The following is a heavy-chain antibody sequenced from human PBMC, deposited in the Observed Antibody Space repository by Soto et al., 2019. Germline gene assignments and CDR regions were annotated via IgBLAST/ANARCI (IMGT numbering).Heavy chain of an antibody. CDR2: IYWDDDK. CDR1: GFSLSTSGVG. J-gene: IGHJ5*02. V-gene: IGHV2-5*02. CDR3: AHIAGGDIVVVPAALGWFDP. Sequence: SGPTLVKPTQTLTLTCTFSGFSLSTSGVGVGWIRQPPGKALEWLALIYWDDDKRYSPSLKSRLTITKDTSKNQVVLTMTNMDPVDTATYYCAHIAGGDIVVVPAALGWFDPWGQGTLVTVSS. D-gene: IGHD2-2*01.